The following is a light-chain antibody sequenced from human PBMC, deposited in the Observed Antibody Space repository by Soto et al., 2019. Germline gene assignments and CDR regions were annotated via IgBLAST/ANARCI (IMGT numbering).Light chain of an antibody. Sequence: EIVLTQYPATLSWSPGERATLSWRASQSVSSYLAWYQQKPGQAPRLLIYDASNRATGIPARFSGSGSGTDFTLPISSLEPEDFAVYYCQQRSNWHPITFGHGTRLEIK. CDR2: DAS. V-gene: IGKV3-11*01. CDR3: QQRSNWHPIT. J-gene: IGKJ5*01. CDR1: QSVSSY.